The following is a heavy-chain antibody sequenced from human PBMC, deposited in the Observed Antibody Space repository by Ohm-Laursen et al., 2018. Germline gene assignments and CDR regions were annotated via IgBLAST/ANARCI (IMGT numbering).Heavy chain of an antibody. CDR3: AKDGPSIKYYGYFQH. V-gene: IGHV3-7*01. CDR2: IKEDGSEK. CDR1: GFSFSSYW. Sequence: GSLRLSCSASGFSFSSYWMNWVRQAPGKGLEWVANIKEDGSEKNYVDSVKGRFTISRDTSKRTLFLQMNSLRAEDTAVYYCAKDGPSIKYYGYFQHWGQGTLVTVSS. J-gene: IGHJ1*01. D-gene: IGHD3-3*01.